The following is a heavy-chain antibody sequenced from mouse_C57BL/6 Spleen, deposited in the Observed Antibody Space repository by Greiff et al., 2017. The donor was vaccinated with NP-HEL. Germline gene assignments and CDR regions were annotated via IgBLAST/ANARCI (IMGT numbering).Heavy chain of an antibody. CDR2: IDPSDSET. J-gene: IGHJ2*01. Sequence: QVQLQQPGAELVRPGSSVKLSCKASGYTFTSYWMHWVKQRPIQGLEWIGNIDPSDSETHYNQKFKDKATLTVDKSSSTAYMQLSSLTSEDSAVYYCARPGVTTVVASDDWGQGTTLTVAS. D-gene: IGHD1-1*01. V-gene: IGHV1-52*01. CDR1: GYTFTSYW. CDR3: ARPGVTTVVASDD.